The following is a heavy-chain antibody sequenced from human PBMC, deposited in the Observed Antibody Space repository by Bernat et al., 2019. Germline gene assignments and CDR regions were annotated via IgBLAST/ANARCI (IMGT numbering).Heavy chain of an antibody. CDR3: AKDDCAGDCHYWYFDL. D-gene: IGHD2-21*02. CDR1: GFTFTSYA. J-gene: IGHJ2*01. V-gene: IGHV3-23*01. CDR2: ISVSGGST. Sequence: EVQLLESGGGLVQPGGSLRLSCAASGFTFTSYAMSWVRQAPGKGLEWVSAISVSGGSTYYADSVTGRFTMSRDNSKNTLYLQMNSLRAEDTAVYYCAKDDCAGDCHYWYFDLWGRGTLVTVSS.